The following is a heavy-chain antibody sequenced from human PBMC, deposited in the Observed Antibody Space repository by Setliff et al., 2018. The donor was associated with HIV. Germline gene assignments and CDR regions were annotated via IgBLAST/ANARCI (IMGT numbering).Heavy chain of an antibody. V-gene: IGHV4-4*09. Sequence: SETLSLTCTVSGASIISHYYSWIRQPPGKGLEWIGYIYNRDFTTYNPSLKSRLTISMDTSKNQFSLELRSVTAADTAVYYCARRVVLAAAFDYWGQGALVTVSS. CDR3: ARRVVLAAAFDY. CDR2: IYNRDFT. CDR1: GASIISHY. D-gene: IGHD2-15*01. J-gene: IGHJ4*02.